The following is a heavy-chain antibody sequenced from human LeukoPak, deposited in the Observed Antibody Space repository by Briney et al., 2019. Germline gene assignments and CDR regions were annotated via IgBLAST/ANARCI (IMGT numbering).Heavy chain of an antibody. J-gene: IGHJ4*02. CDR2: INSGANT. Sequence: GGSLRLSCAASGFTVSSNHMSWVRQAPGKGLEWVSVINSGANTYYADSVKGRFTISRDNSKNTLYLQMNSLRAEDSAVYYCARDLAYYASGKQNYWGQGTLVTVSS. CDR3: ARDLAYYASGKQNY. V-gene: IGHV3-66*01. D-gene: IGHD3-10*01. CDR1: GFTVSSNH.